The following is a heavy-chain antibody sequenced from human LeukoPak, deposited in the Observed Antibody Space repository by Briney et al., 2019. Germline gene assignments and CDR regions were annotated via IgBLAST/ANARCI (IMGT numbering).Heavy chain of an antibody. J-gene: IGHJ4*02. Sequence: GRSLRLSCAASGFTFSSYGMHWVRQAPGKGLEWVADIWYDGSNKYYADSVKGRFTISRDNSKNTLYLQMNSLRAEDTAVYYCAKDSLTSSTSITGIDYWGQGTLVTVSS. CDR2: IWYDGSNK. V-gene: IGHV3-33*06. CDR3: AKDSLTSSTSITGIDY. CDR1: GFTFSSYG. D-gene: IGHD2-2*01.